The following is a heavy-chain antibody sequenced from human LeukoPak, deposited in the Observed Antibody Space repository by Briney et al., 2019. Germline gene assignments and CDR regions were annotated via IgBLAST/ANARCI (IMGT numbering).Heavy chain of an antibody. V-gene: IGHV4-38-2*01. D-gene: IGHD3-10*01. CDR2: IYHSGST. CDR1: GYSISSGYY. Sequence: SETLSLTCAVSGYSISSGYYWGWIRQPPGKGLEWIGSIYHSGSTHYNPSLKSRVTISVDTSKNQFSLKLSSVTAADTAVYYCARVVTMVRGWGQGTLVTVSS. CDR3: ARVVTMVRG. J-gene: IGHJ4*02.